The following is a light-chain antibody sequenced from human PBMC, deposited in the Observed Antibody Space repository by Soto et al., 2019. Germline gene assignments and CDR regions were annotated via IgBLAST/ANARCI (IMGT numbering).Light chain of an antibody. Sequence: QSVLTQPPSAPGFPGQSVTISCTRTSSDVGGYNYVSWYQHHPGKAPKLIIYEVYKRPSGVPDRFSGSKSGNTAALTVSGLQAEDEADYYCSSYVGTNSYVFGTGTKVTVL. V-gene: IGLV2-8*01. J-gene: IGLJ1*01. CDR3: SSYVGTNSYV. CDR2: EVY. CDR1: SSDVGGYNY.